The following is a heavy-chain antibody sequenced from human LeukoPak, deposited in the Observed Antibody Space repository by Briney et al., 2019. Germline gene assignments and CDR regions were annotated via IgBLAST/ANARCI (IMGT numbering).Heavy chain of an antibody. CDR1: GGSISSGGYY. V-gene: IGHV4-30-2*01. J-gene: IGHJ3*02. Sequence: SQTLSLTCTVSGGSISSGGYYWSWIRQPPGKGLEWIGYIYHSGSTYYNPSLKSRVTISVDRSKNQFSLKLSSVTAADTAVYYCARVKAYCGGDCYSDAFDIWGQGTMVTVSS. CDR2: IYHSGST. D-gene: IGHD2-21*01. CDR3: ARVKAYCGGDCYSDAFDI.